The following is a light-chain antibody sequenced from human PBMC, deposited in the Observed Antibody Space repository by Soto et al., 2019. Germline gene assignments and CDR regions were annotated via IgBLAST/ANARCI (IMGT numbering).Light chain of an antibody. CDR1: QSVSRY. V-gene: IGKV3-15*01. J-gene: IGKJ2*01. CDR2: GAS. CDR3: QQYDDWPPMYT. Sequence: EIALTQSPATLSLSPGERATLSCRASQSVSRYLAWYQQKPGQAPRLLIYGASTRATGIPARFSGSGSGTEFTLTISSLQSEDCAVYYCQQYDDWPPMYTVGQGTKVDIK.